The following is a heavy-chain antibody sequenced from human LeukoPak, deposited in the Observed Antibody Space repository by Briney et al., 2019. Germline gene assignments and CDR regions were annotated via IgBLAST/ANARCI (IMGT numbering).Heavy chain of an antibody. J-gene: IGHJ4*02. D-gene: IGHD1-1*01. CDR1: GYTFFSYG. CDR3: ARDGVHSGTTDF. CDR2: ISANNGDT. V-gene: IGHV1-18*01. Sequence: ASVKVACKTSGYTFFSYGITWVRQAPGQGLEWMGWISANNGDTKYAPKFQGRVTMTTESNTRTAYLDVRSLRSDDTAVYYCARDGVHSGTTDFRGQGTLITVAS.